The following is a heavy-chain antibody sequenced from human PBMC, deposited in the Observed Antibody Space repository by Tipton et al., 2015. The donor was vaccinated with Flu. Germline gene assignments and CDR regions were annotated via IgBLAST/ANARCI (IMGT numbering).Heavy chain of an antibody. Sequence: SWAVYGGSFSGYYWSWIRQPPGKGLEWIGEINHSGSTNYNPSLKSRVTISVDTSKNQFSLKLSSVTAADTAVYYCARVGRELLNAFDIWGQGTMVTVSS. D-gene: IGHD1-26*01. CDR3: ARVGRELLNAFDI. CDR2: INHSGST. V-gene: IGHV4-34*01. J-gene: IGHJ3*02. CDR1: GGSFSGYY.